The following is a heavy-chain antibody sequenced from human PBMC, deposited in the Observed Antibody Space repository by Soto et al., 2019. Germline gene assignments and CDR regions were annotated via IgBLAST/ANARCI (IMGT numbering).Heavy chain of an antibody. D-gene: IGHD3-10*01. Sequence: QVQLVQSGAEVKKPGSSVKVSCKASGGTFSSYAISWVRQAPGQGLEWMGGIIPIFGTANYAQKLQGRVTITADESASTGYMELSSLRSEDTAVYYCARDLIKGGYYGSGSYYYGMDVWGQGTTVTVSS. J-gene: IGHJ6*02. CDR1: GGTFSSYA. V-gene: IGHV1-69*01. CDR3: ARDLIKGGYYGSGSYYYGMDV. CDR2: IIPIFGTA.